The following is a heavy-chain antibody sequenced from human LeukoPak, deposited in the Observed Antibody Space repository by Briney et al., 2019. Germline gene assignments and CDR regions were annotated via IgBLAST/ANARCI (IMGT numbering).Heavy chain of an antibody. D-gene: IGHD3-10*01. CDR3: ARDFRGLSWYFDY. Sequence: GGSLRLSCAASGFTFSRYWMTWVRQAPGKGLEWVANIKQDGSEKYYVDSVKGRFTISRDNAKNSLYLQMNSLRAEDTAVYYCARDFRGLSWYFDYWGQGTLVTVSS. V-gene: IGHV3-7*01. J-gene: IGHJ4*02. CDR2: IKQDGSEK. CDR1: GFTFSRYW.